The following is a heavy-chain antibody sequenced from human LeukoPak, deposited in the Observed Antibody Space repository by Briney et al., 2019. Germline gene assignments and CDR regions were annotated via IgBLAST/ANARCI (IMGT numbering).Heavy chain of an antibody. CDR2: IYTSGST. Sequence: PSETLSLTCTVSGGSISSYYWSWIRQPAGKGLEWIGRIYTSGSTNYNPSLESRVTISVDTSKNQFSLKLSSVTAADTAVYYCARHEVPYYDFWSGYRDYGMDVWGQGTTVTVSS. V-gene: IGHV4-4*07. CDR1: GGSISSYY. J-gene: IGHJ6*02. D-gene: IGHD3-3*01. CDR3: ARHEVPYYDFWSGYRDYGMDV.